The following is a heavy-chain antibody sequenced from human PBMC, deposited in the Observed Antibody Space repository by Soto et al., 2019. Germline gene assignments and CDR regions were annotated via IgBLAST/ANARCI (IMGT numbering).Heavy chain of an antibody. J-gene: IGHJ1*01. D-gene: IGHD3-16*02. CDR1: GFTFSSYA. Sequence: GGSLRLSCAASGFTFSSYAMSWVRQAPGKGLEWVSAISGSGGSTYYADSVKGRFTISRDNSKNTLYLQMNSLRAEDTAVYYCAKDRPFPTYYDYIWGSYRSLDFQHWGQGTLVTVSS. CDR2: ISGSGGST. CDR3: AKDRPFPTYYDYIWGSYRSLDFQH. V-gene: IGHV3-23*01.